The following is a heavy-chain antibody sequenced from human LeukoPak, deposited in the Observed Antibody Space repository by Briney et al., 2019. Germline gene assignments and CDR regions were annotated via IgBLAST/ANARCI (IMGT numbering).Heavy chain of an antibody. CDR3: ARDADSDDYLDY. CDR1: GFIFNAYS. Sequence: GGSLRLSCAASGFIFNAYSMNWVRQAPGKGLEWVSYISSSSTIYYAGSVKGRFTISRDSAKNSLYLQMNSLRAEDTAVYYCARDADSDDYLDYWGQGTLVTVSS. D-gene: IGHD1-26*01. J-gene: IGHJ4*02. CDR2: ISSSSTI. V-gene: IGHV3-69-1*01.